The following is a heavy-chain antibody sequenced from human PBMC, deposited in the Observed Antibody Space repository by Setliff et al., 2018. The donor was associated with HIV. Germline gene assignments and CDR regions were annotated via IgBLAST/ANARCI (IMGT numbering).Heavy chain of an antibody. D-gene: IGHD6-13*01. CDR3: ARGVKGIAATGKYYFDY. V-gene: IGHV1-2*06. Sequence: ASVKVSCKASGYTFTDYYMHWVRQAPGQGLEWMGRINPNSGGTNYVLKFQGRVTMTRDTSINTAYMELSRLRSDDTAVYYCARGVKGIAATGKYYFDYWGQGTLVTVSS. CDR1: GYTFTDYY. CDR2: INPNSGGT. J-gene: IGHJ4*02.